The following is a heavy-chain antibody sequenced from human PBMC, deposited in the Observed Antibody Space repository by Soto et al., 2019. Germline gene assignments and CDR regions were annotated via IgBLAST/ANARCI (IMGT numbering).Heavy chain of an antibody. V-gene: IGHV3-23*01. J-gene: IGHJ4*02. CDR3: AKRGSGTYYID. CDR2: ISGSGDST. D-gene: IGHD1-26*01. Sequence: EVQLLESGGGLVQPGGSLRLSCAASGFTFSSYAMNWVRQAPGKGLEWVSTISGSGDSTYYADSVKGRFTISRDNSKNTLYLQMNSLRAEATAVYYCAKRGSGTYYIDWGQGTLVTVSS. CDR1: GFTFSSYA.